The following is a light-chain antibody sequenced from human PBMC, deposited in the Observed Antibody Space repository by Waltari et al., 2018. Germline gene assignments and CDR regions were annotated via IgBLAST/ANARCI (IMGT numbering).Light chain of an antibody. CDR3: CSFAGTYTWV. CDR2: DVT. J-gene: IGLJ3*02. Sequence: SALTQPRSVSGSPGQSVTISCTGPTSAVGGYTYVSWYQHHPGKAPKLMIFDVTQRPSGVPDRFSGSKSANTASLTISGLQAEDEADYYCCSFAGTYTWVFGGGTKVTVL. V-gene: IGLV2-11*01. CDR1: TSAVGGYTY.